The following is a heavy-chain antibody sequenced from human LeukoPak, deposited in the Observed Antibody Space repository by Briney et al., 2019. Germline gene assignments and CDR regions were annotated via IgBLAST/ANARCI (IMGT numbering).Heavy chain of an antibody. D-gene: IGHD3-22*01. J-gene: IGHJ4*02. CDR3: ASSGYYDSSGYYTVS. Sequence: ASVKVSCKASGYTFTGYYIHWVRQAPGQGLEWMGWINPNSGGTNYAQKFQGRVTMTRDTSISTAYMELSRLRSDDTAVYYCASSGYYDSSGYYTVSWGQGTLVTVSS. CDR1: GYTFTGYY. CDR2: INPNSGGT. V-gene: IGHV1-2*02.